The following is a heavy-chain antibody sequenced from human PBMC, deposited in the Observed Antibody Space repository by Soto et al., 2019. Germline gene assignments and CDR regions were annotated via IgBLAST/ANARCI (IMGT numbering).Heavy chain of an antibody. D-gene: IGHD4-17*01. J-gene: IGHJ3*02. CDR2: ISGSGGST. Sequence: GGSLRLSCAASGFTFSSYAMSWVRQAPGKGLEWVSAISGSGGSTYYADSVKGRFTISRDNSKNTLYLQMNSLRAEDTAVYYCAKGSPNWGLRPDALDIWGQGTMVTVSS. CDR1: GFTFSSYA. V-gene: IGHV3-23*01. CDR3: AKGSPNWGLRPDALDI.